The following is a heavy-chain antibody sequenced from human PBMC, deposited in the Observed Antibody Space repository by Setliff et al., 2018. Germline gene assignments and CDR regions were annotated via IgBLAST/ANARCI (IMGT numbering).Heavy chain of an antibody. J-gene: IGHJ4*02. CDR1: GGSISSSSYY. V-gene: IGHV4-39*07. CDR2: IYYSGST. CDR3: ARSFSRREKFLLDY. Sequence: LSLTCTVSGGSISSSSYYWGWIRQPPGKGLEWIGSIYYSGSTYYNPSLKSRVTMSIDTSKNQFSLKLNSVTAADTAVYYCARSFSRREKFLLDYWGQGALVTVSS.